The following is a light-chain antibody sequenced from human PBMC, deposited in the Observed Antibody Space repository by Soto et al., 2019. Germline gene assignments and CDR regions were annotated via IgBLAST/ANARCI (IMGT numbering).Light chain of an antibody. J-gene: IGKJ5*01. Sequence: EIVMTQSPATLSVSPGERVTLSCRASQSVSSYLAWYQQKPGQAPRLLIYGASTGATGIPARFSGSGSGTEFILTISSLQPDDFATYYCQQSYSTPINFGQGTRLEIK. V-gene: IGKV3-15*01. CDR1: QSVSSY. CDR3: QQSYSTPIN. CDR2: GAS.